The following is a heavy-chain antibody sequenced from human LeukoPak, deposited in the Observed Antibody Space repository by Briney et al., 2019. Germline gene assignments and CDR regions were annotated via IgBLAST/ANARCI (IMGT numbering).Heavy chain of an antibody. CDR3: AKGEFGSGWPN. D-gene: IGHD6-19*01. J-gene: IGHJ4*02. V-gene: IGHV3-23*01. CDR1: GFTFSSYA. Sequence: GGSLRLSCAASGFTFSSYAMNWVRQAPRKGLEWVSGISNSGVSRDYADSVKGRFTISRDNSKNTLYLQMNNLRAEDTAVYYCAKGEFGSGWPNWGQGTLATVSS. CDR2: ISNSGVSR.